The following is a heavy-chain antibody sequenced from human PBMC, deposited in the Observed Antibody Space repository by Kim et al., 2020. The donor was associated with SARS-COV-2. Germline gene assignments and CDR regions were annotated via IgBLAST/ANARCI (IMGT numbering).Heavy chain of an antibody. CDR3: QAVADRMVRDY. CDR1: GFTFSSYW. D-gene: IGHD3-10*01. CDR2: ITKDGSRR. J-gene: IGHJ4*02. Sequence: GGSLRLSCIGSGFTFSSYWMSWVRQAPGKGLEWVACITKDGSRRYYVDSVEGRFTISRDNAKNSLSLQMNSLRAEDTAVYYCQAVADRMVRDYWGQGNLVTVSS. V-gene: IGHV3-7*05.